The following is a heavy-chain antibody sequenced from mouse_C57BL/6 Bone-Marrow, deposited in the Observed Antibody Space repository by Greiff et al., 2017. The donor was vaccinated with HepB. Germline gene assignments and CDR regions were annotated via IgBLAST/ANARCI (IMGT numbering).Heavy chain of an antibody. CDR2: IRLKSDNYAT. CDR1: GFTFSNYW. D-gene: IGHD1-1*01. Sequence: DVKLVESGGGLVQPGGSMKLSCVASGFTFSNYWMNWVRQSPEKGLEWVAQIRLKSDNYATHYAESVKGRFTISRDDSKSSVYLQMNNLRAEDTGIYYCTAPGYYYGSSYYFDYWGQGTTLTVSS. V-gene: IGHV6-3*01. J-gene: IGHJ2*01. CDR3: TAPGYYYGSSYYFDY.